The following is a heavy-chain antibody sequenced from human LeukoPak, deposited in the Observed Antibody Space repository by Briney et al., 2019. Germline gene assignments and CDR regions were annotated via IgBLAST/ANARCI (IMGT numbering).Heavy chain of an antibody. J-gene: IGHJ5*02. CDR3: ARDLEYSSSGRFDP. CDR2: IYYSGST. V-gene: IGHV4-61*10. D-gene: IGHD6-6*01. CDR1: GGSISSGSYY. Sequence: SETLSLTCTVSGGSISSGSYYWSWIRQPAGKGLEWIGYIYYSGSTNYNPSLKSRVTISVDTSKNQFSLKLSSVTAADTAVYYCARDLEYSSSGRFDPWGQGTLVTVSS.